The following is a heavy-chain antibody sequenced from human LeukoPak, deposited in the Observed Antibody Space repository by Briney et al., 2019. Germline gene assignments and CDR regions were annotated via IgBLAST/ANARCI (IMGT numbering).Heavy chain of an antibody. CDR3: ARGPGRGYCSSTSCYTGGWFDP. CDR1: GYTFTSYY. J-gene: IGHJ5*02. D-gene: IGHD2-2*02. CDR2: INPSGGST. Sequence: ASVKVSCKASGYTFTSYYMHWVRQAPGQGLGWMGIINPSGGSTSYAQKFQGRVTMTRDTSTSTVYMELSSLRSEDTAVYYCARGPGRGYCSSTSCYTGGWFDPWGQGTLVTVSS. V-gene: IGHV1-46*01.